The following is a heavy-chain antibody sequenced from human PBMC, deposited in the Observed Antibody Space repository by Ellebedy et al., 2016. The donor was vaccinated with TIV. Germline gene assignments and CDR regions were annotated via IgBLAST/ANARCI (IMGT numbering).Heavy chain of an antibody. D-gene: IGHD3-10*01. CDR2: ISYDGRSK. J-gene: IGHJ4*01. CDR3: AKVQYYGTGSHLPAN. Sequence: GESLKISCAASGFTFGNYAMHWVRQTPGKGLEWVAVISYDGRSKYYSDSVMGRFTLSRDNSNDALYLQMDSLRTEDTAVYYCAKVQYYGTGSHLPANWGHGTLVTVSS. V-gene: IGHV3-30*18. CDR1: GFTFGNYA.